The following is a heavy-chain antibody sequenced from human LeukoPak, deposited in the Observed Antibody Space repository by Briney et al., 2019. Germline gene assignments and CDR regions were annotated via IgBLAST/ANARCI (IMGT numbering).Heavy chain of an antibody. J-gene: IGHJ4*02. D-gene: IGHD3-22*01. CDR2: INPTGGST. CDR3: ARRSVDYDSSGLFDY. CDR1: GYSFTNYG. V-gene: IGHV1-46*01. Sequence: PPASVKVSCKTFGYSFTNYGISWVRQAPGQGLEWMGMINPTGGSTSYAQKFQDRVTMTRDTSTSTVYMELSSLRSEDTAVYYCARRSVDYDSSGLFDYWGQGTLVTVSS.